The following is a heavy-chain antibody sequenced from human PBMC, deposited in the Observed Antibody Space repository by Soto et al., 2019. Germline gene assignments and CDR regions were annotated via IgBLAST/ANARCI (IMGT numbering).Heavy chain of an antibody. J-gene: IGHJ4*02. CDR1: GVTLSSYA. CDR3: AKLLSSLGWLALGGPFDS. V-gene: IGHV3-23*01. Sequence: PGGSLRLSCAASGVTLSSYAMNWVRQAPGKGLEWVSSVSANGRNTYYASSVKGRFTVTSNKSKNALFLPLDSPRVEYTRIYYCAKLLSSLGWLALGGPFDSWGPGTLVTV. CDR2: VSANGRNT. D-gene: IGHD3-22*01.